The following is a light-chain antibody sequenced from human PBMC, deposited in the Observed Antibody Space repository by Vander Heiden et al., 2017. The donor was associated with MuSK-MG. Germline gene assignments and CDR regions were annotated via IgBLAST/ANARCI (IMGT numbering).Light chain of an antibody. CDR1: NIGSES. Sequence: SYVLTQPPSVSVAPGQTATITCGGDNIGSESVFWYQQKPGQAPVLVGYDERERPSGTPERFSDSKSGNTATLTISRVEAGDEADYYCQVWESGSDHVVCGGGTKVTVL. J-gene: IGLJ2*01. CDR3: QVWESGSDHVV. CDR2: DER. V-gene: IGLV3-21*02.